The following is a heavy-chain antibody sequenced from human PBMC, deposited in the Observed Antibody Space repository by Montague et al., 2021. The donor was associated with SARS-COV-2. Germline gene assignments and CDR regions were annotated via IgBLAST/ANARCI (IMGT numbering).Heavy chain of an antibody. CDR3: ARGRVEITMIAVVFTGGINYYDY. CDR2: IDHSGST. J-gene: IGHJ4*02. Sequence: SETLSLTCAVYGGSFSGYDWSWIRQSPGKGLEWIGEIDHSGSTKYNPSLKSRLTLSVDTSKNQFSLKLSSVTAADTAVYYCARGRVEITMIAVVFTGGINYYDYWGQGTLVTVSS. D-gene: IGHD3-22*01. V-gene: IGHV4-34*01. CDR1: GGSFSGYD.